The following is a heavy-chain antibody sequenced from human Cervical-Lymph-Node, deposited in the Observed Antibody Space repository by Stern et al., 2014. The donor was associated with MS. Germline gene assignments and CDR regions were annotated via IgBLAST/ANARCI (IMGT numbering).Heavy chain of an antibody. CDR2: IYPDDSDT. V-gene: IGHV5-51*01. Sequence: VQRVESGAEVKKPGESLKISCKGSGYSFTNYWIGWVRQMPGKGLEWMGIIYPDDSDTRYNPSFQGQVTISADKSISTSYLQWGSLKAWDTAMYYCARSGSDSSSNDYWGQGTLVTVSS. J-gene: IGHJ4*02. D-gene: IGHD1-26*01. CDR3: ARSGSDSSSNDY. CDR1: GYSFTNYW.